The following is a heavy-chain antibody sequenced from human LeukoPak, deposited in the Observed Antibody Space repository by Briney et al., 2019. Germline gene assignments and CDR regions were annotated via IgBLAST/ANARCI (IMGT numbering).Heavy chain of an antibody. J-gene: IGHJ4*02. V-gene: IGHV3-23*01. CDR3: ANVPTYYYDSSGGETFDY. D-gene: IGHD3-22*01. CDR1: GFTFSSYA. CDR2: ISGSGGST. Sequence: GGSLRLSCAASGFTFSSYAMSWVRQAPGKGLEWVSAISGSGGSTYYADSVKGRFTISRDNSKNTLYLQMNSLRAEDTAVYYCANVPTYYYDSSGGETFDYWSQGTLVTVSS.